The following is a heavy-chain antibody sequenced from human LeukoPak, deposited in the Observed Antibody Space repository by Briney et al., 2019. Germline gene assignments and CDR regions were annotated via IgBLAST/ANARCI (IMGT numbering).Heavy chain of an antibody. CDR1: SESFSGYF. V-gene: IGHV4-34*01. CDR2: INHSGST. D-gene: IGHD3-22*01. J-gene: IGHJ4*02. CDR3: ARVFYYDSSGYPDY. Sequence: SETLSLTCAIYSESFSGYFWSWIRQPPGKGLEWIGEINHSGSTNYNPSLKSRVTISVDTSKDQFSLKLSSVTAADTAVYYCARVFYYDSSGYPDYWGQGTLVTVSS.